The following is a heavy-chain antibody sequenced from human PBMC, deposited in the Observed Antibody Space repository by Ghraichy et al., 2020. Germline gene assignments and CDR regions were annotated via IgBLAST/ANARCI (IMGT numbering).Heavy chain of an antibody. J-gene: IGHJ4*02. CDR2: INYSGNS. D-gene: IGHD7-27*01. Sequence: SETLSLTCAVSGDSISSNSYYWGWIRQPPGKGLEWIGSINYSGNSYYNPSLKSRVTLSVDMSNSQFSVKMSSVTAADTAVYYCARQVNWGSPDYWGQGTLVTVSS. CDR1: GDSISSNSYY. V-gene: IGHV4-39*01. CDR3: ARQVNWGSPDY.